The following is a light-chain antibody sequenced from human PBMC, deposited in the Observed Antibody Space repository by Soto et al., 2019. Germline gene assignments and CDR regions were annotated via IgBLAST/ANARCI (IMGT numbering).Light chain of an antibody. J-gene: IGLJ1*01. CDR1: SSDVGGYNY. CDR2: DVS. V-gene: IGLV2-11*01. Sequence: QSALTQPRSVSGSPGQSVTISCTGTSSDVGGYNYVSWYQQHPGKAPKLMIYDVSKRPSGVPDRFSGSKSGNTASLTISGLQAEDEADYYCCSYAGSYIPWVFGTGTKVTVL. CDR3: CSYAGSYIPWV.